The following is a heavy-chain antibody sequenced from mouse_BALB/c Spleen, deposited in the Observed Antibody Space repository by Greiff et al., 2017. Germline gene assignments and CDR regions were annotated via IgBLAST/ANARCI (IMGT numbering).Heavy chain of an antibody. D-gene: IGHD1-2*01. CDR3: ASITTAPYFDY. CDR2: INPSNGRT. J-gene: IGHJ2*01. CDR1: GYTFTSYW. V-gene: IGHV1S81*02. Sequence: QVQLQQPGAELVKPGASVKLSCKASGYTFTSYWMHWVMQRPGQGLEWIGEINPSNGRTNYNEKFKSKATLTVDKSSSTAYMQLSSLTSEDSAVYYCASITTAPYFDYWGQGTTLTVSS.